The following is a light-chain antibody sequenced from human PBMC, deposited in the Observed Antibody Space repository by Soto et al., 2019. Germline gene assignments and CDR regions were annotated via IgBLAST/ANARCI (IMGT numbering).Light chain of an antibody. Sequence: DIQMTQSPSTLSASVGDRVTITCRASQSISSWLAWYQQKPGKAPKLLIYKASSLESGVPSRFSGSGSGKEFTLTISSLQPDDFATYYCQQYNSYSELTFGGGPKVEIK. V-gene: IGKV1-5*03. CDR2: KAS. J-gene: IGKJ4*01. CDR1: QSISSW. CDR3: QQYNSYSELT.